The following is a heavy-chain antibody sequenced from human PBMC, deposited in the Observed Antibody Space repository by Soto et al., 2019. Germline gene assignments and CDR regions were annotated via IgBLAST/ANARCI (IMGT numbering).Heavy chain of an antibody. CDR3: AREWGGPNTAEYYFDY. V-gene: IGHV1-18*01. J-gene: IGHJ4*02. CDR2: ISAYNGNT. CDR1: GYTFTSYG. Sequence: ASVKVSCKASGYTFTSYGISWVRQAPGQGLEWMGWISAYNGNTNYAQKLQGRVTMTTDTSTSTAYMELRSLRSDDTAVYYCAREWGGPNTAEYYFDYWGQGTLVTVSS. D-gene: IGHD3-16*01.